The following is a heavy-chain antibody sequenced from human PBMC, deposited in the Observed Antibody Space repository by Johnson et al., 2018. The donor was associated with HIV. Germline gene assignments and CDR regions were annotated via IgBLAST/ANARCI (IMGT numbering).Heavy chain of an antibody. Sequence: VQLVESGGGLVQPGGSLRLSCAASGFTFSSYWMSWVRQAPGKGLEWVSVIYSGGSTYYADSVKGRFTISRDNSKNTLYLQMNSLRSEDTAVYSCAFESGSYFRHAFDVWGQGTMVTVSS. J-gene: IGHJ3*01. CDR2: IYSGGST. CDR1: GFTFSSYW. D-gene: IGHD1-26*01. CDR3: AFESGSYFRHAFDV. V-gene: IGHV3-66*01.